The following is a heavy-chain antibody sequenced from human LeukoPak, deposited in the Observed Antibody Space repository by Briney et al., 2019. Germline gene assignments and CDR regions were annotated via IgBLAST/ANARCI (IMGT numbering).Heavy chain of an antibody. D-gene: IGHD2-2*01. Sequence: SVTVSCKASGFTFTSSAVQWVRQARGQRLEWIGWIVVGSGNTNYAQKFQERVTITRDMSTSTAYMELSSLRSEDTAVYYCAAERYCSSTSCRTSDHWGQGTLVTVSS. CDR1: GFTFTSSA. J-gene: IGHJ4*02. CDR2: IVVGSGNT. CDR3: AAERYCSSTSCRTSDH. V-gene: IGHV1-58*01.